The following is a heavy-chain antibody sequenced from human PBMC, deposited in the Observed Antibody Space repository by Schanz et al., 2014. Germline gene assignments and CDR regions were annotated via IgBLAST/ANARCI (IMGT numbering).Heavy chain of an antibody. V-gene: IGHV3-11*04. D-gene: IGHD2-21*01. Sequence: QVQLVESGGGLVKPGGSLRLSCAASGFTFSDYYMTWMRQAPGKGLEWVSSISSSGSSIYYADSVKGRFTISRDNANNSLFLRMNSLRAEDTAVYYCAREDCSATSCYFRYWGQGTLVTVSS. CDR2: ISSSGSSI. CDR1: GFTFSDYY. CDR3: AREDCSATSCYFRY. J-gene: IGHJ4*02.